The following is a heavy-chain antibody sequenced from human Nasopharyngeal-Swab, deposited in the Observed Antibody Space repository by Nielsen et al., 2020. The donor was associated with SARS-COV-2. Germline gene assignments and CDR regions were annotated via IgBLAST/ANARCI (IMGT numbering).Heavy chain of an antibody. CDR1: GGSFSGYY. CDR3: ARVREMTATFYYYYCLDV. D-gene: IGHD2-21*02. Sequence: SETLSLTCAVYGGSFSGYYWSWIRQPPGKGLEWIGEINHSGRANHNPSLKSRVTISIDTSKNQFSLKLYSLTAADTAVYYCARVREMTATFYYYYCLDVWGLGTTVTVSS. V-gene: IGHV4-34*01. CDR2: INHSGRA. J-gene: IGHJ6*02.